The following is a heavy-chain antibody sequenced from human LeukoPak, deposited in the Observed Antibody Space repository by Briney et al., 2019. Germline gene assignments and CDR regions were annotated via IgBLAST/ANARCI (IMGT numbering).Heavy chain of an antibody. CDR3: AREYYGSGDY. CDR2: MKQDGSEK. Sequence: PGGSLRLSCEASGFTSSSYWMTWVRQAAGKGLEWVANMKQDGSEKNYVDSVKGRFTISRDNAKNSLYLQMSSLRAEDTAVYYCAREYYGSGDYWGQGTLVTVSS. J-gene: IGHJ4*02. V-gene: IGHV3-7*04. CDR1: GFTSSSYW. D-gene: IGHD3-10*01.